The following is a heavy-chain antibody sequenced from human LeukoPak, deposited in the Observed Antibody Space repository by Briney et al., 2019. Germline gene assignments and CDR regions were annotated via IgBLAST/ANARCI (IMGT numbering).Heavy chain of an antibody. CDR3: AKGTKVGATSSIDY. CDR2: ISGSGGST. Sequence: PGGSLRLTCAASGFTLSSYAMSWVRQVPGKGLEWVSTISGSGGSTNYADSVKGRFTITRDNSKNTLYLQMNSLRAEDTAIYYCAKGTKVGATSSIDYWGQGTLVTVSS. D-gene: IGHD1-26*01. V-gene: IGHV3-23*01. CDR1: GFTLSSYA. J-gene: IGHJ4*02.